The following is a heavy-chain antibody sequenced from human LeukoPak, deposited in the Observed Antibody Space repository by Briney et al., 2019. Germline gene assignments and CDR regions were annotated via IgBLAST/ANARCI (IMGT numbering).Heavy chain of an antibody. J-gene: IGHJ6*02. CDR1: GFTFSSYG. CDR3: AREETLYYYYYGMDV. Sequence: PGGSLRLSCAASGFTFSSYGMHWVRQAPGKGLEWVAVIWYDGSNKYYADSVKGRFTISRDNSKNTLYLQMNSLRAEDTAVYYCAREETLYYYYYGMDVWGQGTTVTVSS. CDR2: IWYDGSNK. V-gene: IGHV3-33*01.